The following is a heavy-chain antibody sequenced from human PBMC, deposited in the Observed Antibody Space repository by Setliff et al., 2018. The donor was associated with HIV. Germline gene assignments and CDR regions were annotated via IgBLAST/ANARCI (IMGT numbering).Heavy chain of an antibody. Sequence: PSETLSLTCTVSGGSISSNNYYWGWIRQPPGKGLEWIASIYYSGSTYYNPSLKSRITISVDTSKSQFSLRLSSVTAADTAVYYCARQGLVLVPASIDWRLPPSPIDYWGQGALVTVSS. CDR3: ARQGLVLVPASIDWRLPPSPIDY. J-gene: IGHJ4*02. CDR2: IYYSGST. V-gene: IGHV4-39*01. D-gene: IGHD2-2*01. CDR1: GGSISSNNYY.